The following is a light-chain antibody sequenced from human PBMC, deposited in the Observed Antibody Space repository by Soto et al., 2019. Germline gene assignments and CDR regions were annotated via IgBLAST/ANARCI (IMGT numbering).Light chain of an antibody. CDR3: ASYTSSTTVV. CDR1: SSDVGGYNY. Sequence: QSALTQPASVSGSPGPSITISCTGTSSDVGGYNYVSWYQQYPGKAPKRMIYDVNNRPSGVSDRFSGSKSGHTTSLTISGLQAEDEADYYCASYTSSTTVVFGGGTKLTVL. J-gene: IGLJ2*01. CDR2: DVN. V-gene: IGLV2-14*01.